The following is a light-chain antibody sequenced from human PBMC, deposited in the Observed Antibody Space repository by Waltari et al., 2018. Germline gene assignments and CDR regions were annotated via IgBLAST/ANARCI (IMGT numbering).Light chain of an antibody. CDR1: NNDIGSYNL. CDR2: EVN. J-gene: IGLJ2*01. CDR3: CSYAGTPRVV. Sequence: QSALTQPASVSGSPGQSITISCTGTNNDIGSYNLVSWYQQHPGKAPKVIIFEVNKLPSGVSNRFSGSKSGDTASLTVSGLHPEDEADYYCCSYAGTPRVVFGGGTKLTVL. V-gene: IGLV2-23*02.